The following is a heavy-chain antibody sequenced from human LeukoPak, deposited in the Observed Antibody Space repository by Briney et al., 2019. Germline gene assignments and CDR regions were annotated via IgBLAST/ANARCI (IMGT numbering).Heavy chain of an antibody. D-gene: IGHD1-26*01. CDR3: ARSSGSYSYDAFDI. V-gene: IGHV1-69*06. CDR1: GGTFSSHA. Sequence: GASVKVSCKASGGTFSSHAISWVRQAPGQGLEWMGGIIPIFGTANYAQKFQGRVTITADKSTSTAYMELSSLRSEDTAVYYCARSSGSYSYDAFDIWGQGTMVTVSS. J-gene: IGHJ3*02. CDR2: IIPIFGTA.